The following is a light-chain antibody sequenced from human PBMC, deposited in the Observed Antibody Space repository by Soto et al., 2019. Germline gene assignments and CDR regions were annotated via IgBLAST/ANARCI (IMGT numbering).Light chain of an antibody. CDR2: QTS. CDR3: HQRQSWPRT. CDR1: QYINTR. V-gene: IGKV3D-11*03. J-gene: IGKJ1*01. Sequence: IVVTLSPATLSLFTGDRVTLSCRASQYINTRLAWYQHRPGQAPRLLIYQTSIRAAGIPARFSASGTGTDFTLTIIDVQPEDFAVDYCHQRQSWPRTFGQGTKVDIK.